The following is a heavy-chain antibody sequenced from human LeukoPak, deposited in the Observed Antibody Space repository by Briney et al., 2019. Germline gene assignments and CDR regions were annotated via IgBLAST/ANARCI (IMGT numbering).Heavy chain of an antibody. CDR3: ARDRTIFVIDYYMDV. CDR1: GYSISSGYY. V-gene: IGHV4-38-2*02. D-gene: IGHD3-3*01. CDR2: IYHSGST. Sequence: SETLSLTCTASGYSISSGYYWGWIRQPPGKGLEWIGSIYHSGSTYYNPSLKSRVTISVDTSKNQFSLKLSSVTAADTAVYYCARDRTIFVIDYYMDVWGKGTTVTVSS. J-gene: IGHJ6*03.